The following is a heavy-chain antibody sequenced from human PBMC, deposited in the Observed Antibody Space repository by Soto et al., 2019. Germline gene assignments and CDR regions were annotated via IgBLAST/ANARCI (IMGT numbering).Heavy chain of an antibody. CDR2: ISAYNGNT. Sequence: QVQLVQSGAEVKKPGASVKVSCKASGYTFTSYGISWVRQAPGQGLEWMGWISAYNGNTNYAQKLQGRVTMTTDTSTSTAYMELRSLRSDDTAVYYCAREEYYDFWSGARYYYYGMDVGGQGTTVTVSS. D-gene: IGHD3-3*01. V-gene: IGHV1-18*04. CDR1: GYTFTSYG. J-gene: IGHJ6*02. CDR3: AREEYYDFWSGARYYYYGMDV.